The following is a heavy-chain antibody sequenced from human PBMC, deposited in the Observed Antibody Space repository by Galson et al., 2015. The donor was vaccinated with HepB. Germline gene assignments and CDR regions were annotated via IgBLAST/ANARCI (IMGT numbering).Heavy chain of an antibody. V-gene: IGHV1-2*06. CDR2: INPNSGGT. Sequence: SVKVSCKASGYTFTGYYMHWVRQAPGQGLEWMGRINPNSGGTNYAQKFQGRVTMTRDTSISTAYMELSRLRSDDTAVYYCARDRRYDYIWGSYRYNAFDIWGQGTMVTVSS. D-gene: IGHD3-16*02. CDR3: ARDRRYDYIWGSYRYNAFDI. J-gene: IGHJ3*02. CDR1: GYTFTGYY.